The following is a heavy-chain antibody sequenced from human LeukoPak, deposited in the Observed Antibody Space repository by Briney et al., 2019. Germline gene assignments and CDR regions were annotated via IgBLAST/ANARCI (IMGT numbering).Heavy chain of an antibody. CDR3: ARDVVDYDFWSGYSYWYFDL. V-gene: IGHV4-61*02. J-gene: IGHJ2*01. CDR2: IYSSEHT. CDR1: GVSISSCRYF. Sequence: SQTLPLTCTVSGVSISSCRYFWSYIPHPAGRGLECSGRIYSSEHTNYNPSLKSRVNISVDTSKNQFSVKLSSVTAADTAVYYCARDVVDYDFWSGYSYWYFDLWGRGTLVTVSS. D-gene: IGHD3-3*01.